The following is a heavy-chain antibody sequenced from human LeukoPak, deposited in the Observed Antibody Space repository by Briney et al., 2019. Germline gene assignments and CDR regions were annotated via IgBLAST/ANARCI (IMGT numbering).Heavy chain of an antibody. CDR1: GGSISSYY. Sequence: KASETLSLTCSVSGGSISSYYWSWIRQPPGKGLEWMGYIYYSGSTNYNPSLKSRVTISVDTSKNQFSLKLSSVTAADTAVYYCARQGHYYDSSGYYIDAFDIWGQGTMVTVSS. CDR3: ARQGHYYDSSGYYIDAFDI. CDR2: IYYSGST. D-gene: IGHD3-22*01. J-gene: IGHJ3*02. V-gene: IGHV4-59*08.